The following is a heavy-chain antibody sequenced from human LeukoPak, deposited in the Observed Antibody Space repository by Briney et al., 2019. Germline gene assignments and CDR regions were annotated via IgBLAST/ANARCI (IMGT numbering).Heavy chain of an antibody. CDR3: ARGYCGSTSCFYFDY. CDR2: ISAYNGNT. Sequence: HGASVKVSCKASGYTFTSYGISWVRQAPGQGLEWMGWISAYNGNTNYAQKLQGRVTMTTDTSTSTAYMELRSLRSDDTAVYYCARGYCGSTSCFYFDYWGQGTLVTVSS. D-gene: IGHD2-2*01. J-gene: IGHJ4*02. CDR1: GYTFTSYG. V-gene: IGHV1-18*04.